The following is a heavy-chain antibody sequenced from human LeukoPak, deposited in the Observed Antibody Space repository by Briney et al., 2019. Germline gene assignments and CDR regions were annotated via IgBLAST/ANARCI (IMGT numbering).Heavy chain of an antibody. CDR3: ARDAEYRSGWFDY. CDR2: ISGYSGNT. Sequence: ASVKVSCKASGYIFTNYGISWVRQAPGQGLEGMGWISGYSGNTNYAQSLQGRVTMTTDTSSSTAYMELRSLRSDDTAVYYCARDAEYRSGWFDYWGQGTLVTVSS. V-gene: IGHV1-18*01. D-gene: IGHD6-19*01. J-gene: IGHJ4*02. CDR1: GYIFTNYG.